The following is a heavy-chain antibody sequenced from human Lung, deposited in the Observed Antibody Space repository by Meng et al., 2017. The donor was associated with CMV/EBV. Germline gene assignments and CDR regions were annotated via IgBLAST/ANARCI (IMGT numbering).Heavy chain of an antibody. Sequence: VWLQASGPGLVKPSGPLSRTCGVSGFSISSNIRWTWVRQPPGKGMEWIGDIDDSGSTNYNPSLNSRISISLDKSKNHFSLKVNSVTAADTAVYYCARGKQDAWELLAYWGQGALVTVSS. D-gene: IGHD1-26*01. CDR2: IDDSGST. CDR1: GFSISSNIR. V-gene: IGHV4-4*02. CDR3: ARGKQDAWELLAY. J-gene: IGHJ4*02.